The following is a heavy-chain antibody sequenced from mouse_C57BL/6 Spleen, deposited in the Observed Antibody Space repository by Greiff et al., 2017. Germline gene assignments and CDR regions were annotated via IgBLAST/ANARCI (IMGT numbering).Heavy chain of an antibody. D-gene: IGHD2-1*01. CDR3: ATYGNSSAWFAY. J-gene: IGHJ3*01. CDR2: ISDGGSYT. CDR1: GFTFSSYA. Sequence: VQLKESGGGLVKPGGSLKLSCAASGFTFSSYAMSWVRQTPEKRLEWVATISDGGSYTYYPDNVKGRFTISRDNAKNNLYLQMSHLKSEDTAMYYCATYGNSSAWFAYWGQGTLVTVSA. V-gene: IGHV5-4*01.